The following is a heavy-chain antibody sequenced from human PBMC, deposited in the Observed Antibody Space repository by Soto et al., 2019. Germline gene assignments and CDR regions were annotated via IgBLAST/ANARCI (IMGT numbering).Heavy chain of an antibody. CDR1: GFTVSSKY. V-gene: IGHV3-53*04. Sequence: EVQLVESGGDLVQPGGSLRLSCAASGFTVSSKYMSWVRQAPGKGLEWVSVIYSGGSTYYADSVKGRFTISRHNSKTTLYLQMNSLRAEDTAVYYCARGPYGTGGDYYYGMDLWGQGTTVTVS. J-gene: IGHJ6*02. D-gene: IGHD3-10*01. CDR3: ARGPYGTGGDYYYGMDL. CDR2: IYSGGST.